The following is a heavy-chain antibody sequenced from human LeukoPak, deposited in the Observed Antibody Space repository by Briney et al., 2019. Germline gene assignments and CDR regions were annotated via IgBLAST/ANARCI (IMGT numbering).Heavy chain of an antibody. V-gene: IGHV1-69*13. D-gene: IGHD6-19*01. CDR2: IIPIFGTA. J-gene: IGHJ4*02. CDR3: ARVRAVAGQGGYYFDY. CDR1: GGTFSSYA. Sequence: ASVKVSYKASGGTFSSYAISWVRQAPGQGLEWMGGIIPIFGTANYAQKFQGRVTITADESTSTAYMELSSLRSEDTAVYYCARVRAVAGQGGYYFDYWGQGTLVTVSS.